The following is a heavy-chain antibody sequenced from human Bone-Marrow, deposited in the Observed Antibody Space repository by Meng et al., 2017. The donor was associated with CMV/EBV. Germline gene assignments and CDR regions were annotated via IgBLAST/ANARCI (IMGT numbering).Heavy chain of an antibody. CDR3: ARHEDWDYDFWSGYFSALHGASGMDV. J-gene: IGHJ6*02. CDR2: IKQDGSEK. CDR1: GFTFSRYW. Sequence: GGSLRLSCTASGFTFSRYWMTWVRQAPGKGLEWVANIKQDGSEKYYVDSVKGRFTISRDNAKNSLYLQMNSLRAEDTAVYYCARHEDWDYDFWSGYFSALHGASGMDVWGQGTTVTVSS. D-gene: IGHD3-3*01. V-gene: IGHV3-7*01.